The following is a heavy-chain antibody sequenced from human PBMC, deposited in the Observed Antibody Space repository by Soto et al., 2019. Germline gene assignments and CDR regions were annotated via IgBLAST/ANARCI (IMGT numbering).Heavy chain of an antibody. Sequence: PSETLSLTCAVSGGSFTSNNWWTWVRQPPGQGLEWIGEIYRTGSTNYNPSLKSRVTISLDKSENQFSLKVTSLTAADTAVYYCASRDPGTSVDYWGHVTLVTVSS. CDR3: ASRDPGTSVDY. J-gene: IGHJ4*01. CDR1: GGSFTSNNW. CDR2: IYRTGST. D-gene: IGHD1-7*01. V-gene: IGHV4-4*02.